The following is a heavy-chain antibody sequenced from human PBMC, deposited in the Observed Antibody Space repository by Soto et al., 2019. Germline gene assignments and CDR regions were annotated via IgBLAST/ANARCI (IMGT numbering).Heavy chain of an antibody. V-gene: IGHV1-18*01. Sequence: ASVKVSCKASGYTFTSYGISWVRQAPGQGLEWMGWISAYNGNTNYAQRLQGRTTMTTDTSTSTAYMELRSLRSDDTAVYYCARLVPDIVATTPFFDYWGQGTLVTVSS. J-gene: IGHJ4*02. CDR1: GYTFTSYG. D-gene: IGHD5-12*01. CDR2: ISAYNGNT. CDR3: ARLVPDIVATTPFFDY.